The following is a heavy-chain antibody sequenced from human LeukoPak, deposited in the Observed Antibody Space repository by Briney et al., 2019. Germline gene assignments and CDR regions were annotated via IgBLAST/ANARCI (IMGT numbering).Heavy chain of an antibody. V-gene: IGHV3-7*01. Sequence: GGSLRLSCAASGFTVSSNYMSWVRQAPGKGLEWVANINERGSETYYADYVKGRFTISRDNTKKSLFLQLNSLSVEDTATYYCAKDYSFSNFNWGQGTLVTVSS. CDR2: INERGSET. D-gene: IGHD2-15*01. CDR1: GFTVSSNY. CDR3: AKDYSFSNFN. J-gene: IGHJ4*02.